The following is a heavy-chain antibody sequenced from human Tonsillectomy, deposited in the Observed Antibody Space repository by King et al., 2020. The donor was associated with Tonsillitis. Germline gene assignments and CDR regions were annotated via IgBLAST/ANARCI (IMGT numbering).Heavy chain of an antibody. Sequence: QRQESGPGLVKPSGTLSLTCTVSGGPISSYYWSWIRQPPGKGLEWVVYISYSGSTNYNPSLKSRVTISVDTSKNPFSLKLSTVTAADTAVYYCARRVGSSFIPYYYDCWGQGTLVTVSS. V-gene: IGHV4-59*01. J-gene: IGHJ4*02. CDR2: ISYSGST. CDR3: ARRVGSSFIPYYYDC. CDR1: GGPISSYY. D-gene: IGHD6-6*01.